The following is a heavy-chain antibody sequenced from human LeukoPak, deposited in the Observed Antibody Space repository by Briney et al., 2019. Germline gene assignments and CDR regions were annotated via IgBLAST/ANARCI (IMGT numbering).Heavy chain of an antibody. CDR2: ISSSSSYI. Sequence: ETLSLTCTLSGGSISTYYWNWVRQAPGKGLEWVSSISSSSSYIYYADSVKGRFTISRDNAKNSLYLQMNSLRAEDTAVYYCARLPLYGDYGGSYWGQGTLVTVSS. J-gene: IGHJ4*02. V-gene: IGHV3-21*01. CDR1: GGSISTYY. D-gene: IGHD4-17*01. CDR3: ARLPLYGDYGGSY.